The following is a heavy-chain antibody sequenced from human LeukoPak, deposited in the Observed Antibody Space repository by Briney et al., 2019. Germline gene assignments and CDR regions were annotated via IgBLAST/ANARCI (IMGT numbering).Heavy chain of an antibody. Sequence: SETLSLTCTVSGASISSGNYFWSWIRQPPGKDLEWIGYIYNSDSTQYNPSLKSRLTMSVDTSRNQFSLKLTSATAADTAVYYCARERIHFGSGGHYYGMDVWGKGTTVTVSS. J-gene: IGHJ6*04. V-gene: IGHV4-30-4*01. CDR1: GASISSGNYF. CDR2: IYNSDST. CDR3: ARERIHFGSGGHYYGMDV. D-gene: IGHD3-10*01.